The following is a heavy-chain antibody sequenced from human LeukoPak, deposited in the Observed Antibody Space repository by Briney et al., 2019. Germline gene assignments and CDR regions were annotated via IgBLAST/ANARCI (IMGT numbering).Heavy chain of an antibody. CDR1: GYTFTGYC. J-gene: IGHJ3*02. CDR3: ARARKAGLDAFDI. Sequence: ASVKVSCKASGYTFTGYCMHWVRQAPGQGLEWMGWINPNSGGTNYAQKFQGRVTMTRDTSISTAYMELSRLRSDDTAVYYCARARKAGLDAFDIWGQGTMVTVSS. V-gene: IGHV1-2*02. CDR2: INPNSGGT. D-gene: IGHD3-22*01.